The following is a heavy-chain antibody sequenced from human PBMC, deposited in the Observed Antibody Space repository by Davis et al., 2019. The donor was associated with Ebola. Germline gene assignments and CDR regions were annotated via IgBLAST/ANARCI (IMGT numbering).Heavy chain of an antibody. Sequence: GESLKISCAASGFTFSSYGMPWVRQAPGKGLEWVAVIWYDGSNKYYADSVKGRFTISRDNSKNTLYLQMNSLRAEDTAVYYCAKDSAGTWTLYYYGMDVWGQGTTVTVSS. CDR3: AKDSAGTWTLYYYGMDV. D-gene: IGHD6-19*01. CDR1: GFTFSSYG. V-gene: IGHV3-30*02. J-gene: IGHJ6*02. CDR2: IWYDGSNK.